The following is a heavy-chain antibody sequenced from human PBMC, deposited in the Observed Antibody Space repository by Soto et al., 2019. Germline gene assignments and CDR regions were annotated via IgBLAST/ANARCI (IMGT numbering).Heavy chain of an antibody. CDR1: GFTFSSYA. V-gene: IGHV3-23*01. J-gene: IGHJ4*02. CDR2: ISGSGGST. D-gene: IGHD3-16*01. Sequence: PGGSLRLSCAASGFTFSSYAMSWVRQAPGKGLEWVSAISGSGGSTYYADSVKGRFTISRDNSKNTLYLQMNSLRAEDTAVYYCAKKSGPYYDYVWGSYPFDYWGQGTLVTVSS. CDR3: AKKSGPYYDYVWGSYPFDY.